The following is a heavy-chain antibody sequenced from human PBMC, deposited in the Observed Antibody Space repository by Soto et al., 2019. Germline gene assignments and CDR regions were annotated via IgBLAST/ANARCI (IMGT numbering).Heavy chain of an antibody. CDR3: ARDDVLCDGGRCYGVPLDG. V-gene: IGHV3-66*01. Sequence: EVQLVESGGGLVQPGGSLRLSCAASGFTVSSKYMSWVRQAPGKGLEWVSLIQSGGPTYYTDSVEGRFTISRDTSENTVHLDMVSLRAEDTAVYYCARDDVLCDGGRCYGVPLDGWGKGTTVTVSS. D-gene: IGHD2-15*01. CDR1: GFTVSSKY. CDR2: IQSGGPT. J-gene: IGHJ6*04.